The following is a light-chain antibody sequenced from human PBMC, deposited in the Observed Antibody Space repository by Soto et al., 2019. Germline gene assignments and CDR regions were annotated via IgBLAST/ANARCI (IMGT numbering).Light chain of an antibody. CDR1: QSTSTW. CDR3: QQYSTYPYA. J-gene: IGKJ1*01. V-gene: IGKV1-5*03. CDR2: EAS. Sequence: DIQMTQSPSTLSASVGDRVTITCRASQSTSTWLAWYQQRPGKTPKLLISEASKLESGVPSRFSGSGSGTEVTLTIISLQPDDFETYYCQQYSTYPYAFGQGTKVEIK.